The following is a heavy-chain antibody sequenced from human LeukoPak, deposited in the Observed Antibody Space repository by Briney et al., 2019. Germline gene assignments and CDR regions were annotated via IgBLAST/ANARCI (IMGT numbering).Heavy chain of an antibody. V-gene: IGHV3-21*01. CDR2: ISSSSSYI. Sequence: SGGSLRLSCAASGFTFSTNTMNWVRQAPGKGLEWVSSISSSSSYIYYADSVKGRFTISRDNAKNSLYLQMNSLRAEDTAVYYCARDSGPDDAFDIWGQGTMVTVSS. CDR1: GFTFSTNT. CDR3: ARDSGPDDAFDI. J-gene: IGHJ3*02.